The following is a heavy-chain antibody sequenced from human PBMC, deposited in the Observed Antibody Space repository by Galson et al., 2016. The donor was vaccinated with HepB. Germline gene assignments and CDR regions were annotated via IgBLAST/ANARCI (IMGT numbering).Heavy chain of an antibody. CDR3: ARTPALAENTWYPPTGFDP. Sequence: SLRLACAASGYTFSSYWMSWVRQAPGKGPEWVANIKQDGRENYYVDVVKGRCSISRDNAKNSLYRQMNSLRAEDTAVYYCARTPALAENTWYPPTGFDPWGQGTLVTVSS. J-gene: IGHJ5*02. CDR1: GYTFSSYW. CDR2: IKQDGREN. D-gene: IGHD2-15*01. V-gene: IGHV3-7*01.